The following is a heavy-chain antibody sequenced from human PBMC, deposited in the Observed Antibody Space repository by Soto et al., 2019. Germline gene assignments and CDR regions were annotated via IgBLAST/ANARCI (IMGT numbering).Heavy chain of an antibody. CDR2: ISYDGSNK. Sequence: GGSLRLSCAASGFTFSSYGMHWVRQAPGKGLEWVAVISYDGSNKYYADSVKGRFTISRDNSKNTLYLQMNSLRAEDTAVYYCSGFGDSSGYYYAGYFDYWGQGTLVTVSS. V-gene: IGHV3-30*03. J-gene: IGHJ4*02. CDR1: GFTFSSYG. D-gene: IGHD3-22*01. CDR3: SGFGDSSGYYYAGYFDY.